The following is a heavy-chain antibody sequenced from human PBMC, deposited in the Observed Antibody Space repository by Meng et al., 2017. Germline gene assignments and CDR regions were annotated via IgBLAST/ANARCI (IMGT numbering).Heavy chain of an antibody. CDR2: VTHSGST. CDR3: ARAHLSRLFDS. V-gene: IGHV4-4*02. CDR1: VASISGTYW. Sequence: VLSYESGATLVKPSEDLSLACAVAVASISGTYWWGLVRLPPGKVQEWIGEVTHSGSTYYNPSLQSRVTISVDLYNNQFSLRLFSVTAADTAVYFCARAHLSRLFDSWGQGALVTVSS. J-gene: IGHJ4*02.